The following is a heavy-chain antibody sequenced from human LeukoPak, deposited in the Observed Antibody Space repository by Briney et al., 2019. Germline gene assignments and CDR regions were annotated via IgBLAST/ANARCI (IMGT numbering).Heavy chain of an antibody. Sequence: SETLSLTCAVYGGSFSGYYWSWIRQPPGKGLEWIGEINHSGSTNYNPSLKSRVIISVDTSKNQFSLKLSSVTAADTAVYYCARGHGVRPLWVYWGQGTLVTVSS. D-gene: IGHD5-18*01. V-gene: IGHV4-34*01. CDR3: ARGHGVRPLWVY. CDR2: INHSGST. CDR1: GGSFSGYY. J-gene: IGHJ4*02.